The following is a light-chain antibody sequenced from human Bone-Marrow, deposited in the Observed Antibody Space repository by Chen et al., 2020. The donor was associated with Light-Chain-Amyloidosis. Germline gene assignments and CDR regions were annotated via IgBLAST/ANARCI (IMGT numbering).Light chain of an antibody. J-gene: IGLJ2*01. CDR1: SSDVGSYND. CDR2: DVS. V-gene: IGLV2-14*03. Sequence: QSALTQPASVSGSPGQSITISCTGTSSDVGSYNDVSWYQQHPGKAPKLMIYDVSNRPSGVSKRFSGSKSGNTASLTISGLQAEDEADYYCSSYARSTTVIFGGGTKLTVL. CDR3: SSYARSTTVI.